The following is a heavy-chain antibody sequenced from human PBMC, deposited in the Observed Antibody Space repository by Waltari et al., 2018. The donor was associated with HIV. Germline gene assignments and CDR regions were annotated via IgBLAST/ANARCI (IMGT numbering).Heavy chain of an antibody. CDR3: ARTPPSLGSSGWYYYYYGMDV. D-gene: IGHD6-19*01. V-gene: IGHV4-59*01. CDR2: GST. Sequence: GSTNYNPSLKSRVTISVDTSKNQFSLKLSSVTAADTAVYYCARTPPSLGSSGWYYYYYGMDVWGQGTTVTVSS. J-gene: IGHJ6*02.